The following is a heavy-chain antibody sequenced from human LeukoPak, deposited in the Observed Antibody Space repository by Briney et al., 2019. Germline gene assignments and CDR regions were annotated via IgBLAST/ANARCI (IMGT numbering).Heavy chain of an antibody. CDR2: INPNSGGT. Sequence: ASVKVSCKASGYTFTGYYMHWVRQAPGQGLEWMGWINPNSGGTNYAQKFQGRVTMTRDTSTSTVYMELSSLRPEDTAVYYCATTTYNWNDVLDYWGQGTLVTVSS. D-gene: IGHD1-1*01. CDR1: GYTFTGYY. CDR3: ATTTYNWNDVLDY. V-gene: IGHV1-2*02. J-gene: IGHJ4*02.